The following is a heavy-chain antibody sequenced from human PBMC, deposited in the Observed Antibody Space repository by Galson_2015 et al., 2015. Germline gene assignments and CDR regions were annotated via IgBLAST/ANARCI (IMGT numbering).Heavy chain of an antibody. CDR1: GFTFSSYG. V-gene: IGHV3-30*18. J-gene: IGHJ6*02. Sequence: SLRLSCAASGFTFSSYGMHWVRQAPGKGLEWVAVISYDGSNKYYADSVKGRFTISRDNSKNTLYLQMNSLRAEDTAVYYCAKGYGERVYYYYGMDVWGQGTTVTVSS. D-gene: IGHD4-17*01. CDR3: AKGYGERVYYYYGMDV. CDR2: ISYDGSNK.